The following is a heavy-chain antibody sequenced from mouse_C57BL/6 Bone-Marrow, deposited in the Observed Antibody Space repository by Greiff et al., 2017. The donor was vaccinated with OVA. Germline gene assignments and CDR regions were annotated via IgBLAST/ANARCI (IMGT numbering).Heavy chain of an antibody. Sequence: VQLQQSVAELVRPGASVKLSCTASGFTIKNTYMHWVKQRPEQGLEWIGRIDPANGNTKYAPKFQGKATITADTSSNTAYLQLSSLTSEDTAIYYCARGYDGYPYWYFDVWGTGTTVTVSS. CDR2: IDPANGNT. V-gene: IGHV14-3*01. J-gene: IGHJ1*03. CDR3: ARGYDGYPYWYFDV. CDR1: GFTIKNTY. D-gene: IGHD2-3*01.